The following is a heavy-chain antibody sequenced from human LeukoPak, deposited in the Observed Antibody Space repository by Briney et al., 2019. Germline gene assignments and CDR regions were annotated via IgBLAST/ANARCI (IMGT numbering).Heavy chain of an antibody. CDR2: IDASDSYT. D-gene: IGHD2-15*01. J-gene: IGHJ6*04. Sequence: GESLKISCKGSGYSFTSYWISWVRQLPGKGLEWMGRIDASDSYTNYSPSFQGHVTISADKSISTAYLQWSGLKASDTAMYYCARQVEDIVVVVAATPHYGMDVWGKGTTVTVSS. CDR1: GYSFTSYW. V-gene: IGHV5-10-1*01. CDR3: ARQVEDIVVVVAATPHYGMDV.